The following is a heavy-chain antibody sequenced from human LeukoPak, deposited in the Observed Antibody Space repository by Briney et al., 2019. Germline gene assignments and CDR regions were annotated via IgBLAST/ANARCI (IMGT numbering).Heavy chain of an antibody. J-gene: IGHJ5*02. V-gene: IGHV3-53*01. Sequence: GGSLRLSCAVSGFTFSTYSMNWVRQAPGKGLEWVSVIYSGGSTYYADSVKGRFTISRDNSKNTLYLQMNSLRAEDTAVYYCSRAQGVMITFGGVIGDNWFDPWGQGTLVTVSS. CDR1: GFTFSTYS. CDR2: IYSGGST. D-gene: IGHD3-16*02. CDR3: SRAQGVMITFGGVIGDNWFDP.